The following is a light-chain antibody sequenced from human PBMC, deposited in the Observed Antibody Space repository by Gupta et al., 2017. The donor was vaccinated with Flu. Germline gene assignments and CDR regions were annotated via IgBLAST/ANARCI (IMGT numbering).Light chain of an antibody. V-gene: IGKV1-39*01. J-gene: IGKJ1*01. CDR3: QQRDSTPWT. CDR2: AAS. CDR1: QSINTY. Sequence: DMQMTQSPSSLSASVGDRVTITCRASQSINTYLNWYQQKPGKAPKLLIYAASSLQSGVPSRFSGSGSGADFTLTISRLQPEDFATYYCQQRDSTPWTFGQGTKVEIK.